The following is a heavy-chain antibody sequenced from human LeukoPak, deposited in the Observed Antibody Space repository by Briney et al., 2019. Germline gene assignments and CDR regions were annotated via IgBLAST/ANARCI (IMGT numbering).Heavy chain of an antibody. CDR1: GFTFSNYW. J-gene: IGHJ4*02. CDR2: IKQDGSDI. CDR3: TRSGTYVFDF. V-gene: IGHV3-7*01. Sequence: GGSLRLSCAASGFTFSNYWMSWVRQAPGEGLEWVANIKQDGSDIYYVDSVKGRFTISRDNATNSLYLQMNSLRAEDTAVYYCTRSGTYVFDFWGQGTLVTVSS. D-gene: IGHD1-26*01.